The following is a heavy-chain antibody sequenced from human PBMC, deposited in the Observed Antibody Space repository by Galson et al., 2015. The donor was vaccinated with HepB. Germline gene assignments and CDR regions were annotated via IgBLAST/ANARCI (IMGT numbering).Heavy chain of an antibody. CDR1: GFTFGDHA. V-gene: IGHV3-49*03. D-gene: IGHD5-18*01. CDR2: IRSKAYGGTT. Sequence: SLRLSCAASGFTFGDHAMSWFRQAPGKGLEWVGFIRSKAYGGTTEYAASVKGRFTISRDDSKSIAYLQMNSLKTEDTAVYYCTRDRGYSYGLGAWFDPWGQGTLVTVSS. CDR3: TRDRGYSYGLGAWFDP. J-gene: IGHJ5*02.